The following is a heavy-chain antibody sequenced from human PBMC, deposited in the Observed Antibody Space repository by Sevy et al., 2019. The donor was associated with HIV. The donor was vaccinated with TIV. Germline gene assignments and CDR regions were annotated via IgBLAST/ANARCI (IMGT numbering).Heavy chain of an antibody. D-gene: IGHD1-26*01. CDR3: TRVEGAADWGMDV. Sequence: GGSLRLSCRAAGVTFDDYTMSWVRQAPGKGLEWVAFIRSKAYGGTTEYAASVKGRFTISRDESKSIAYLQMNSLKTEDTAVYYCTRVEGAADWGMDVWGQGTTVTVSS. CDR1: GVTFDDYT. V-gene: IGHV3-49*04. J-gene: IGHJ6*02. CDR2: IRSKAYGGTT.